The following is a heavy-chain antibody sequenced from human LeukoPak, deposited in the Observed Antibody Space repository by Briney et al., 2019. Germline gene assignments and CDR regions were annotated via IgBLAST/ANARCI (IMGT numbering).Heavy chain of an antibody. Sequence: KPGGSLKISCKGSGYGFTSYWIGWVRQMPGKGLEWMGIIYPGDSDTRYSPSFQGQVTISADKSISTAYLQWSSLKASDTAMYYCARPHYDILTGYVYFDYWGQGTLVTVSS. CDR1: GYGFTSYW. J-gene: IGHJ4*02. D-gene: IGHD3-9*01. V-gene: IGHV5-51*03. CDR3: ARPHYDILTGYVYFDY. CDR2: IYPGDSDT.